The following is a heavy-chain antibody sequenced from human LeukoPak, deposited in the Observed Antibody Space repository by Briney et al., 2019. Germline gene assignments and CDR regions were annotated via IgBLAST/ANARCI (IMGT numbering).Heavy chain of an antibody. CDR2: IYHSGST. J-gene: IGHJ5*02. V-gene: IGHV4-4*03. CDR1: GGSISSSNW. CDR3: VRYCSSTSCYVGTNTDWFDP. D-gene: IGHD2-2*01. Sequence: PGTLSLTCAVSGGSISSSNWWSWVRQPPGQGLEWIGEIYHSGSTNYNPSLKSRVTISVDKSKNQFSLKLSSVTAADTAVYYCVRYCSSTSCYVGTNTDWFDPWGQGTLVTVSS.